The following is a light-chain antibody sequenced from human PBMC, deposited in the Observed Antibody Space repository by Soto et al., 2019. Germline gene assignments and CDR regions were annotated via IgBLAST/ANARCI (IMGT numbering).Light chain of an antibody. J-gene: IGKJ5*01. V-gene: IGKV3-20*01. CDR1: QSVSSSY. CDR3: QQYGSSPPT. CDR2: GAS. Sequence: EIVLTQSPGTLSLSPGERATLSCRASQSVSSSYLAWYQQKPGQAPRLLIYGASSRATCIPDRVSGNGSVTDFTLTISRLEPEDFAVYYCQQYGSSPPTFGQGTRLEI.